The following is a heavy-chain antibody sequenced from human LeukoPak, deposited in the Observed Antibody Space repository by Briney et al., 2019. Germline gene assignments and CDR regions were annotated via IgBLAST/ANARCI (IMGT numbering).Heavy chain of an antibody. J-gene: IGHJ4*02. Sequence: GGSLRLSCVASGFIFNNYAMNWVRQAPGKGLEWVSLIIGSSGSTFYADSVKGRFTISRDKSKNTLYLQMNSLRAEDTAVYYCAKGAYDYIEIAYFDYWGQGSLVTVSS. V-gene: IGHV3-23*01. CDR1: GFIFNNYA. CDR2: IIGSSGST. D-gene: IGHD5-12*01. CDR3: AKGAYDYIEIAYFDY.